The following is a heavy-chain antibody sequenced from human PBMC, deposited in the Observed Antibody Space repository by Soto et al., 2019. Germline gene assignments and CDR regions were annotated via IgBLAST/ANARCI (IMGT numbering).Heavy chain of an antibody. V-gene: IGHV4-59*01. CDR1: GGSISSYY. Sequence: SETLSLTCTVSGGSISSYYWSWIRQPPGKGLEWIGYIYYSGSTNYNPSLKSRVTIPLDTSKNQFSRKLSSVTAADTAVYYCAGVAGAFDIWGQGTMVTVSS. CDR3: AGVAGAFDI. J-gene: IGHJ3*02. CDR2: IYYSGST.